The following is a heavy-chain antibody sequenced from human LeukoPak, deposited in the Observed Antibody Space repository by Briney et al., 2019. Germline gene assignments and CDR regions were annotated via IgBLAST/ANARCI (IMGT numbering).Heavy chain of an antibody. J-gene: IGHJ4*02. V-gene: IGHV3-7*03. CDR2: IKLDGSEK. D-gene: IGHD3-3*01. CDR1: GFTFGKYW. CDR3: ARDQYDTWSRRGNFDS. Sequence: GGSLRLSCVASGFTFGKYWMSRVRQAPGKGLEWVANIKLDGSEKNYVDSVKGRFTISRDNTKNSLYLQMNSLRVEDTAVFYCARDQYDTWSRRGNFDSWGQGTLVIVSS.